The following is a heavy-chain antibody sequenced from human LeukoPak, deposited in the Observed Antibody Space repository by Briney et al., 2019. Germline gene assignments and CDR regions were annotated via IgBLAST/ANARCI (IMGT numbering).Heavy chain of an antibody. CDR1: GFTFSSYA. CDR2: ISGSGGST. CDR3: ATSTAAAGTD. Sequence: GGSLRLSCAASGFTFSSYAMSWVRQAPGKGLEWVSAISGSGGSTYYADSVKGRFTISRDNAQNSLYLQMNSLRAEDTAIYYCATSTAAAGTDWGQGTLVTVSS. D-gene: IGHD6-13*01. J-gene: IGHJ4*02. V-gene: IGHV3-23*01.